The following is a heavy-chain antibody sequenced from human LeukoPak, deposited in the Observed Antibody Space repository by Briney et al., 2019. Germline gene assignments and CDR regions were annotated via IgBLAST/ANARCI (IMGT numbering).Heavy chain of an antibody. V-gene: IGHV4-59*01. CDR3: ARDRPVYYYDSSGYGAFDI. J-gene: IGHJ3*02. Sequence: SETLSLTCTVSGGSISSYYWSWIRQPPGKGLEWIGYIYYSGSTNYNPSLKSRATISVDTSKNQFSLKLSSVTAADTAVYYCARDRPVYYYDSSGYGAFDIWGQGTMVTVSS. D-gene: IGHD3-22*01. CDR2: IYYSGST. CDR1: GGSISSYY.